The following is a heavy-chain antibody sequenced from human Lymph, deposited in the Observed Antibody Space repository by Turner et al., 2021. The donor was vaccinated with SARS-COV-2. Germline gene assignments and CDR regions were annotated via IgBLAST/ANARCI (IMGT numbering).Heavy chain of an antibody. CDR2: SSGSGGST. D-gene: IGHD5-18*01. J-gene: IGHJ4*02. CDR3: AKEGDTAMVNFDD. CDR1: GFTFSSYG. V-gene: IGHV3-23*01. Sequence: EVQLLSPGGALFQPGGSLRLSCSAFGFTFSSYGMSWVRQAPGKGRGWVSDSSGSGGSTYYADSVKGRFTISRDNSKNTLYLQMNSLRAEDTAVYYCAKEGDTAMVNFDDWGQGTLVTVSS.